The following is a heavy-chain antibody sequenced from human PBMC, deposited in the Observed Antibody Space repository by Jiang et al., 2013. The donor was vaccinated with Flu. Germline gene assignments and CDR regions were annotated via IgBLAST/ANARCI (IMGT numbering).Heavy chain of an antibody. J-gene: IGHJ6*02. V-gene: IGHV1-3*01. CDR1: GYTFTSYA. D-gene: IGHD2-8*01. CDR3: ARDGCTNGVCYGAYYYYGMDV. Sequence: EVKKPGASVKVSCKASGYTFTSYAMHWVRQAPGQRLEWMGWINAGNGNTKYSQKFQGRVTITRDTSASTAYMELSSLRSEDTAVYYCARDGCTNGVCYGAYYYYGMDVWGQGTTVTVSS. CDR2: INAGNGNT.